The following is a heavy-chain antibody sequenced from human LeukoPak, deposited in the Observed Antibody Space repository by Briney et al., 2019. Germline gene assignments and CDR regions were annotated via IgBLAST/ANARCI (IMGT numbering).Heavy chain of an antibody. V-gene: IGHV3-23*01. CDR2: ISDTGGRT. D-gene: IGHD6-13*01. Sequence: GGSLRLSCAVSGITLSNYGMSWVRQAPGRGLEWVAGISDTGGRTNYADSVKGRFTVSRDNSKNTLYLQMNSLRAEDTAVYYCASLIAAAALFDYWGQGTLVTVSS. CDR3: ASLIAAAALFDY. CDR1: GITLSNYG. J-gene: IGHJ4*02.